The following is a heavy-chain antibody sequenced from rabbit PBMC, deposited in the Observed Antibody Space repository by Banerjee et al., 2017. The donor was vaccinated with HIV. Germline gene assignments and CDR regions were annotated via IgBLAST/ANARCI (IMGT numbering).Heavy chain of an antibody. J-gene: IGHJ4*01. CDR3: VRRNSDGRDYGTLHL. D-gene: IGHD2-1*01. Sequence: QEQLEESGGDLVKPEGSLTITCTASGFSFRNKYVMCWVRQAPGKGLEWIACINTSSGNTVYASSAKGRFTISKTSSTTVTLQMTSLTAADTATYFCVRRNSDGRDYGTLHLWGQGTLVTVS. CDR1: GFSFRNKYV. CDR2: INTSSGNT. V-gene: IGHV1S45*01.